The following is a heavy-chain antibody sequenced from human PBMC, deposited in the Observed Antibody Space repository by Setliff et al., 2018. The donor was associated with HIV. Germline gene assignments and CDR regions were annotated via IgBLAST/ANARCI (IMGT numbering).Heavy chain of an antibody. D-gene: IGHD6-19*01. Sequence: GASVKVSCKASGYTFNNYAMNWVRQAPGQGLELMGWINTNTGNPTYAQGFTGRFVFSLDTSVSTAYLQISSLKSEDTAVYYCTGWGSGWPQNYWGQGTLVTVSS. CDR2: INTNTGNP. CDR3: TGWGSGWPQNY. CDR1: GYTFNNYA. V-gene: IGHV7-4-1*02. J-gene: IGHJ4*02.